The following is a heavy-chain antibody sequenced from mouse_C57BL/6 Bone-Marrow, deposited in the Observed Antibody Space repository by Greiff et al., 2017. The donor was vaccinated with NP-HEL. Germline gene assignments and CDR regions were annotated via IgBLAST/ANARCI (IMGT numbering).Heavy chain of an antibody. J-gene: IGHJ4*01. Sequence: VLLVESGPGLVAPSPSLSITCTVSGFSLTSYAISWVRQPPGKGLAWLGVIWTGGGTTYNSAHNSRLSVSKDNSKSQVFLKMNSLHTDDTARYYCARICGYAHAMDYWGQGTSVTVSS. D-gene: IGHD2-2*01. V-gene: IGHV2-9-1*01. CDR1: GFSLTSYA. CDR2: IWTGGGT. CDR3: ARICGYAHAMDY.